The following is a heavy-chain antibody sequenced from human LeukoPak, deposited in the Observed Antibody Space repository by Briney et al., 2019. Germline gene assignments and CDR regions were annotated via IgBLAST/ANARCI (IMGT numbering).Heavy chain of an antibody. CDR3: ARQAAAADPFDY. CDR1: GGSISSYY. J-gene: IGHJ4*02. Sequence: SETLSLTCTVSGGSISSYYWSWIRQPPGKGLEWIGYIYYSGSTNYNPSLKSRVTISVDTSKNQFSLKLSSVTAADTAVYYCARQAAAADPFDYGGQGTLVTVSS. V-gene: IGHV4-59*01. D-gene: IGHD6-13*01. CDR2: IYYSGST.